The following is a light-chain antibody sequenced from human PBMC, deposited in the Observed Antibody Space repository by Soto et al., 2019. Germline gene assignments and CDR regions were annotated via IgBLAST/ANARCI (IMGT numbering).Light chain of an antibody. CDR1: QGIRND. CDR3: LQDYNYPRT. J-gene: IGKJ1*01. CDR2: AAS. Sequence: AIQMTQSPSSLSASVGDRVTITCRASQGIRNDLGWYQQKPGKAPKLLIYAASSLQSGVPSRFSGSVSGTDFTLTISSLQPVECATYYCLQDYNYPRTFGQGTKVEIK. V-gene: IGKV1-6*01.